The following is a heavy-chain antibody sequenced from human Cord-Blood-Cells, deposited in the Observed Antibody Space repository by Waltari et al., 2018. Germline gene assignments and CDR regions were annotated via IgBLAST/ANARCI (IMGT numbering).Heavy chain of an antibody. CDR1: GFTFSSYA. D-gene: IGHD3-22*01. Sequence: QVQLVASGGGVVQPGRSLRLSCAAAGFTFSSYAMPWVRPAPGKGLEWVAVISYDGSNKYYADSVKGRFTISRDNSKNTLYLQMNSLRAEDTAVYYCAREMNPITMIVGGMDVWGQGTTVTVSS. CDR3: AREMNPITMIVGGMDV. J-gene: IGHJ6*02. CDR2: ISYDGSNK. V-gene: IGHV3-30*04.